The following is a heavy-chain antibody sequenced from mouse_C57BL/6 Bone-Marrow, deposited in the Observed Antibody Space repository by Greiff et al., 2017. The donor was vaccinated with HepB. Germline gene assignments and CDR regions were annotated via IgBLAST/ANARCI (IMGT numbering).Heavy chain of an antibody. CDR2: IHPHSGST. Sequence: QVQLQQPGAELVKPGASVKLSCKASGYTFTSYWMHWVKQRPGRGLEWIGMIHPHSGSTNYNEKFKSKATLTVDKSSSTAYMQLSSLTSEDSAVYYCATYGNGDWFAYWGQGTLVTVSA. CDR3: ATYGNGDWFAY. CDR1: GYTFTSYW. V-gene: IGHV1-64*01. D-gene: IGHD2-1*01. J-gene: IGHJ3*01.